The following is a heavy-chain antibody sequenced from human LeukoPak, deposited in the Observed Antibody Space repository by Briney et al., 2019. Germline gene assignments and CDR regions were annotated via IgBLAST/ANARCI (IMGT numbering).Heavy chain of an antibody. D-gene: IGHD2-15*01. V-gene: IGHV3-66*01. CDR2: IYSGGST. Sequence: GGSLRLSCAASGFTVSSNYMSWVRQAPGKGREWVSVIYSGGSTYYADSVKGRFTISRDNSKNTLYLQMNSLRAEDTAVYYCARDLAGDCSGGSCYAHDAFDIWGQGTMVTVSS. CDR3: ARDLAGDCSGGSCYAHDAFDI. J-gene: IGHJ3*02. CDR1: GFTVSSNY.